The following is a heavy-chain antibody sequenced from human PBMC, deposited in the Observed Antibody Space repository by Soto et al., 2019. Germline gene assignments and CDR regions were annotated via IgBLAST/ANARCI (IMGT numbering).Heavy chain of an antibody. Sequence: LQPMSLTCSVSGGSISSRGYYCSRIRQHPGKGLEWIGSIYYSGSTYYNPSLKSRVTISVDTSKNQFSLKLSSVTAADTAVYYCARSGYFICRSVYTQSTDYNAFEPWRQGTSVTVS. V-gene: IGHV4-39*01. CDR2: IYYSGST. CDR1: GGSISSRGYY. CDR3: ARSGYFICRSVYTQSTDYNAFEP. D-gene: IGHD3-22*01. J-gene: IGHJ5*02.